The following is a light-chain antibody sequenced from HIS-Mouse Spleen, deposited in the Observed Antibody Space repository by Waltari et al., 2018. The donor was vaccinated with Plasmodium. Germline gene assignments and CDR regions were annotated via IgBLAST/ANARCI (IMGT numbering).Light chain of an antibody. CDR3: QSADSSGTYRV. V-gene: IGLV3-25*03. J-gene: IGLJ2*01. Sequence: SYELTQPPSVSVSPGQTARITCSGDALPKQYAYWYQQKPGQAPVLVIYKDSMRPSGIPERFSGSSSGTTVTLTISGVQAEDEADYYCQSADSSGTYRVFGGGTKLTVL. CDR2: KDS. CDR1: ALPKQY.